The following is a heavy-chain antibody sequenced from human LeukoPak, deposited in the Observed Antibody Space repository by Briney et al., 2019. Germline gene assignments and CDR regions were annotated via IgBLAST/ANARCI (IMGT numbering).Heavy chain of an antibody. Sequence: QSGGSLRLSCAASGFTFSSYAMSWVRQAPGKGLEWVSAISGSGGSTYYADSVKGRSTISRDNSKNTLYLQMNSLRAEDTAVYYCAKSTTGTRYFDYWGQGTLVTVSS. D-gene: IGHD1-1*01. CDR3: AKSTTGTRYFDY. J-gene: IGHJ4*02. CDR2: ISGSGGST. CDR1: GFTFSSYA. V-gene: IGHV3-23*01.